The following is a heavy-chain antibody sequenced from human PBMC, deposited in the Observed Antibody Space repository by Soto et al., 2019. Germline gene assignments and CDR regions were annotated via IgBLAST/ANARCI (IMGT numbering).Heavy chain of an antibody. V-gene: IGHV1-69*13. Sequence: SVKVSCKASGGTFSSYAISWVRQAPGQGLEWMGGIIPIFGTANYAQKFQGRVTITADESTSTAYMELSSLRSEDTAVYYCARTYYDFWSGYYNYYGMDVWGQGTTVTVSS. CDR1: GGTFSSYA. D-gene: IGHD3-3*01. CDR2: IIPIFGTA. J-gene: IGHJ6*02. CDR3: ARTYYDFWSGYYNYYGMDV.